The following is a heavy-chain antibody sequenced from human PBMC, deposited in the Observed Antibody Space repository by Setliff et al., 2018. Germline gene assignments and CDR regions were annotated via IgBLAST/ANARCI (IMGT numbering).Heavy chain of an antibody. J-gene: IGHJ4*02. CDR3: TWGPGGYFDF. V-gene: IGHV1-18*03. D-gene: IGHD3-22*01. CDR2: INTYSGAT. Sequence: ASVKVSCKTSGYTFISYGLSWVRQAPGQGLEWMGNINTYSGATNYAHKFQGRVTMTTDTSITTAYMELNSLTSDDMAVYFCTWGPGGYFDFWGQGTLVTVSS. CDR1: GYTFISYG.